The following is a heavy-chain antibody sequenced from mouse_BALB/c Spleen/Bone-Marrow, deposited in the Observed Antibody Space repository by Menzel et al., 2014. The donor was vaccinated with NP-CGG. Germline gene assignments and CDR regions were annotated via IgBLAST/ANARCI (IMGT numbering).Heavy chain of an antibody. D-gene: IGHD2-10*02. CDR2: ISRGGSYT. V-gene: IGHV5-9-1*01. J-gene: IGHJ4*01. CDR3: ARKREYGNYDARDY. Sequence: EVTLVESGGGLVKPGGSLKLSCAASGFTFXWYDMSWVRQTPEKRLEWVAPISRGGSYTYSPDSVKGRFTISRDNAKNTLYLQMSSLRSEDTAMYYCARKREYGNYDARDYWGQGTSGTVSS. CDR1: GFTFXWYD.